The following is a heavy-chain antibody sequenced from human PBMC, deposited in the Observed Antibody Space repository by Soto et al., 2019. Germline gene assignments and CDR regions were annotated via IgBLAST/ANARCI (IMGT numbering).Heavy chain of an antibody. D-gene: IGHD1-26*01. CDR3: AREGGDSGRSDY. CDR2: ISPSYGNT. V-gene: IGHV1-18*01. J-gene: IGHJ4*02. Sequence: ASVKVSCKTSGYTFTNYGISWVRQAPGQGLEWMGWISPSYGNTKYAQKVQGRVTMTTETSTSTAYMELKSLTSGDTAVYYCAREGGDSGRSDYWGQGTLVTVSS. CDR1: GYTFTNYG.